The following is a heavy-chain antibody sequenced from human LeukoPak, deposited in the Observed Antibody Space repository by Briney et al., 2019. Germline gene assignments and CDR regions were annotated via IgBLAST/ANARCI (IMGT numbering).Heavy chain of an antibody. V-gene: IGHV1-69*13. D-gene: IGHD4-17*01. Sequence: GASVKVSCKASGGTFSSYAISWVRQAPGQVLEWMGGIIPIFGTANYAQKFQGRVTITADESTSTAYMELSSLRSEDTAVYYCARGNGDYINWFDPWGQGTLVTVSS. CDR1: GGTFSSYA. J-gene: IGHJ5*02. CDR2: IIPIFGTA. CDR3: ARGNGDYINWFDP.